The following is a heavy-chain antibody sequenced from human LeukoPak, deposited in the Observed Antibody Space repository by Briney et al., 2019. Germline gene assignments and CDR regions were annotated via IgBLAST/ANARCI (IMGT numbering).Heavy chain of an antibody. CDR2: IYTSGST. CDR1: GDSISSYY. CDR3: AKEGLRRIAGSYYYYYYMDV. J-gene: IGHJ6*03. D-gene: IGHD6-13*01. Sequence: SETLSLTCTVSGDSISSYYWSWIRQPAGKGLEWIGRIYTSGSTNYNPSLKSRVTISVDTSKNQFSLNLNSVTAEDTAVYYCAKEGLRRIAGSYYYYYYMDVWGKGTTVTVSS. V-gene: IGHV4-4*07.